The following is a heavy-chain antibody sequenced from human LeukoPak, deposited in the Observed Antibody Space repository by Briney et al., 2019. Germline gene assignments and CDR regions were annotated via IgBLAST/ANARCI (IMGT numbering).Heavy chain of an antibody. CDR3: ARANIAAAGATLDY. D-gene: IGHD6-13*01. CDR2: INHSGST. Sequence: SETLSLTCAVYGGSFSGYYWSWIRQPPGKGLEWIGEINHSGSTNYNPSLKSRVTISVDTSKNQFSLKLSSVTAADTAVYYCARANIAAAGATLDYWGQGTLVTVSS. V-gene: IGHV4-34*01. J-gene: IGHJ4*02. CDR1: GGSFSGYY.